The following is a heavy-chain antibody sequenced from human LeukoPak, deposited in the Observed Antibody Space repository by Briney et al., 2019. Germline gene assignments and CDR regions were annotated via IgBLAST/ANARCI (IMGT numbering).Heavy chain of an antibody. D-gene: IGHD2-2*01. CDR1: GYTFTSYG. CDR2: ISAYNGNT. CDR3: ARDPPLGYCSSTSSRVQGYYYYGMDF. V-gene: IGHV1-18*01. Sequence: GASEKVSCKASGYTFTSYGISWVRQAPGQGLEWRGWISAYNGNTNYAQKLQGRVTMTTDTSTSTAYMELRSLRSDDAAVYYCARDPPLGYCSSTSSRVQGYYYYGMDFWGQGTTVTVSS. J-gene: IGHJ6*02.